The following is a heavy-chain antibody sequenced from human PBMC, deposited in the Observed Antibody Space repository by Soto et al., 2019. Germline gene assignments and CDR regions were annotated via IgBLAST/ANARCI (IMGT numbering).Heavy chain of an antibody. V-gene: IGHV4-31*02. Sequence: SETLSLTXTVSGGSISSGCYYWTWIRQHPGKGLEWFGYIYYPGSTYSNPSLKSRVSISADTSKNQFSLTLISVTVADADVYYCERPQMPSTGHLFDYWGQGTLVTVSS. J-gene: IGHJ4*02. CDR2: IYYPGST. CDR1: GGSISSGCYY. D-gene: IGHD2-2*01. CDR3: ERPQMPSTGHLFDY.